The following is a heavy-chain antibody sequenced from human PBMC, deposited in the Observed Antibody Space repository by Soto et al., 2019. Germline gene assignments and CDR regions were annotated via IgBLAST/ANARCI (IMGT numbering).Heavy chain of an antibody. Sequence: ASVKVSCKASGYTFTSYAMHWVRQAPGQRLEWMGWINAGNGNTKYSQKFQGRVTITRDTSASTAYMELSSLRSEDTAGYYCARNLMDYDILTGYNMAYYFDYWG. CDR1: GYTFTSYA. J-gene: IGHJ4*01. D-gene: IGHD3-9*01. V-gene: IGHV1-3*01. CDR3: ARNLMDYDILTGYNMAYYFDY. CDR2: INAGNGNT.